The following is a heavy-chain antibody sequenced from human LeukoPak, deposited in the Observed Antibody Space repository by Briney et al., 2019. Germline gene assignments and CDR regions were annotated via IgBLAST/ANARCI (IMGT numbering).Heavy chain of an antibody. CDR2: IYYSGST. J-gene: IGHJ4*02. D-gene: IGHD4-17*01. V-gene: IGHV4-30-4*08. Sequence: SETLSLTCTVSGGSISSGDYYWSWIRQPPGKGLEWIGYIYYSGSTYYNPSLKSRVTISVDTSKNQFSLKLSSVTAADTAVYYCARDSHTVTLLNWGQGTLVTVSS. CDR1: GGSISSGDYY. CDR3: ARDSHTVTLLN.